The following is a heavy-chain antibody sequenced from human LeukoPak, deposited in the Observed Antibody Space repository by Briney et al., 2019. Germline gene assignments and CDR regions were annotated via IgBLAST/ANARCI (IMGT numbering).Heavy chain of an antibody. D-gene: IGHD2-15*01. CDR1: GFTFSSYA. CDR3: AKLEDIVVVVAATGSGHAFDI. V-gene: IGHV3-30*04. Sequence: PGGSLRLSCAASGFTFSSYAMHWVRQAPGKGLEWVAVISYDGSNKYYADSVKGRFTISRDNSKNTLYLQMNSLRAEDTAVYYCAKLEDIVVVVAATGSGHAFDIWGQGTMVTVSS. CDR2: ISYDGSNK. J-gene: IGHJ3*02.